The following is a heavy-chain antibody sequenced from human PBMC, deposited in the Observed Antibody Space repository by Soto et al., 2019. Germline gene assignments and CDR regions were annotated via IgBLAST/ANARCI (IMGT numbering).Heavy chain of an antibody. CDR1: GFSLANYP. D-gene: IGHD6-19*01. Sequence: GGSLRLSCVASGFSLANYPMNWVRQTPGKGLEWISYSSPRGDTIYYADSVEGRFTISRDNARNSLSLHMSSLRDEDSALYYCAKGSHTNVGWPYYFESWGQGVPVTVYS. CDR3: AKGSHTNVGWPYYFES. CDR2: SSPRGDTI. J-gene: IGHJ4*02. V-gene: IGHV3-48*02.